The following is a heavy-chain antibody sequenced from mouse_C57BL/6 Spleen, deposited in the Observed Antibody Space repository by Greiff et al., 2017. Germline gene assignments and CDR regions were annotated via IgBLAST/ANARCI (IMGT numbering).Heavy chain of an antibody. V-gene: IGHV1-66*01. Sequence: VQLQQSGPELVKPGASVKISCKASGYSFTSYYIHWVKQRPGQGLEWIGWFYPGSGNTKYNEKFKGKATLTADTSSSTAYMQLSSLTSEDSAVYYCARCDSNYWYFDVWGTGTTVTVSS. J-gene: IGHJ1*03. CDR1: GYSFTSYY. D-gene: IGHD2-5*01. CDR2: FYPGSGNT. CDR3: ARCDSNYWYFDV.